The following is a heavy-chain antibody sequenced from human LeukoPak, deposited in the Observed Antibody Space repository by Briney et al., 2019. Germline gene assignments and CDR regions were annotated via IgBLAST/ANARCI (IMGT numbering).Heavy chain of an antibody. V-gene: IGHV3-30*02. CDR2: IRSDGSNE. CDR3: TRDPEYSSSCTHRDCDS. Sequence: GGSLRLSCAASGFIFSSYGMHWVRQAPGKGLEWVAFIRSDGSNEYYADSVKGRFTISRDNSKNTLSLQMNSLRVEDTAVYYCTRDPEYSSSCTHRDCDSWGQGTLVTVSS. CDR1: GFIFSSYG. D-gene: IGHD6-13*01. J-gene: IGHJ4*02.